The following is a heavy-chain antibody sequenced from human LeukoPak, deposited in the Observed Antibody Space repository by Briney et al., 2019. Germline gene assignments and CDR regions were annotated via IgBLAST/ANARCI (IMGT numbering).Heavy chain of an antibody. V-gene: IGHV3-48*04. Sequence: GGSLRLSCAASGFTFSSYSMNWVRQAPGKGLEWISYINGSSRAIYYADSVKGRFTTSRDNSKNSLYLQMNSLRAEDTAVYYCTRPHLGVPLYYWGQGALVTVSS. CDR1: GFTFSSYS. CDR3: TRPHLGVPLYY. CDR2: INGSSRAI. J-gene: IGHJ4*02. D-gene: IGHD2-8*01.